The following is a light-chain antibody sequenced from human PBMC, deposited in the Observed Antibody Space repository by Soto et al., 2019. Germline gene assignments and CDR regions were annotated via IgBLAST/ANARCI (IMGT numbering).Light chain of an antibody. CDR2: GAS. V-gene: IGKV3-20*01. Sequence: EIVLTQSPGTLSLSPGERATLSCRASQSVSSSYLAWYQQRPGQAPRLLIYGASSRATGIPDRFSGSGSGTDFTLTISRLEPEDFAVYYCQRYGSSSYTVGQGTKLEIK. CDR1: QSVSSSY. CDR3: QRYGSSSYT. J-gene: IGKJ2*01.